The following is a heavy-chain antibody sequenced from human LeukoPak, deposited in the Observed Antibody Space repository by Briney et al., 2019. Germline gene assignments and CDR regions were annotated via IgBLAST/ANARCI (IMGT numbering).Heavy chain of an antibody. D-gene: IGHD5-24*01. V-gene: IGHV3-20*04. CDR3: ARDGRDGYSPFDF. CDR1: GFTFSSYA. Sequence: GGSLRLSCAASGFTFSSYAMSWVRQAPGKGLEWVSGINWNGGSTGYADSVKGRFTISRDNAKNSLYLQMNSLRAEDTALYYCARDGRDGYSPFDFWGQGTLVTVSS. J-gene: IGHJ4*02. CDR2: INWNGGST.